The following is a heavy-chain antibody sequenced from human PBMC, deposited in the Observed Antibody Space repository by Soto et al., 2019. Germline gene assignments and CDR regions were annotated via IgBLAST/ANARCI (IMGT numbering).Heavy chain of an antibody. J-gene: IGHJ3*02. CDR1: GYTFTSYT. V-gene: IGHV1-3*01. CDR2: INAAKGNT. CDR3: ARGMFTTVTTLPNI. Sequence: QVQLVQSGAEVKKPGASVKVSCKASGYTFTSYTLHWVRQAPGQRPEWLGWINAAKGNTKYSEKFQDRVTITRDTSATTVFLELSGLTSEDTALYFCARGMFTTVTTLPNIRGQGTLVTVSS. D-gene: IGHD4-17*01.